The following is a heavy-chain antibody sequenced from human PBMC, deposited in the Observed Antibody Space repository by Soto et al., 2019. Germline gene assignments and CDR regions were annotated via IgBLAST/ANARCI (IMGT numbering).Heavy chain of an antibody. V-gene: IGHV1-69*06. Sequence: QVQLVQSGAEVKKPGSSGNVSCKASGGTFSRYAISWVRQAPGQGLEWMGGIIPIFGTANYAQTFHGRVTITADKTTSTAYMEVSSLRSEDTAVYFCAKDGGVGDSGWYEIGFAHWGQGTLVTVSS. CDR2: IIPIFGTA. D-gene: IGHD6-19*01. CDR3: AKDGGVGDSGWYEIGFAH. J-gene: IGHJ5*02. CDR1: GGTFSRYA.